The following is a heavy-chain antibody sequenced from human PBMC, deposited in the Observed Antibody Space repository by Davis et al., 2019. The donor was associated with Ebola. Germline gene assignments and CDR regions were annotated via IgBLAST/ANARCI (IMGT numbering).Heavy chain of an antibody. CDR3: ARDHPLQLERRRNVWFDP. CDR2: ISAYNGNT. J-gene: IGHJ5*02. D-gene: IGHD1-1*01. V-gene: IGHV1-18*04. Sequence: ASVKVSCKASGYTFTSYGISWVRQAPGQGLEWMGWISAYNGNTNYAQKLQGRVTMTTDTSTSTAYMELRSLRSDDTAVYYCARDHPLQLERRRNVWFDPWGQGTLVTVSS. CDR1: GYTFTSYG.